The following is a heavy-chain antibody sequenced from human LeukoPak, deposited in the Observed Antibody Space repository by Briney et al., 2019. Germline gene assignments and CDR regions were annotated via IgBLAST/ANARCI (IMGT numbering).Heavy chain of an antibody. Sequence: ASAKVSCKASGYTFTAYYVHWVRQAPGQGLEWMGWINPISGVTDSAQKFQGRVTKTRDTSITTAYMELSRLTSDDTAVYYCARDTGIAVLSDYWGQGSLVTVSS. CDR2: INPISGVT. D-gene: IGHD6-19*01. CDR1: GYTFTAYY. CDR3: ARDTGIAVLSDY. V-gene: IGHV1-2*02. J-gene: IGHJ4*02.